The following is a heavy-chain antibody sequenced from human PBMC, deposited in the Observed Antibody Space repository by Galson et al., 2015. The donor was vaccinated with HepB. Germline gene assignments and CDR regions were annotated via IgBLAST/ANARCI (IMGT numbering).Heavy chain of an antibody. D-gene: IGHD1-26*01. V-gene: IGHV3-33*01. CDR1: GFTFSSYG. J-gene: IGHJ4*02. CDR3: ARGERIFNIVGATWDY. Sequence: SLRLSCAASGFTFSSYGMHWVRQAPGKGLEWVAVIWYDGSNKYYADSVKGRFTISRDNSKNTLYLQMNSLRAEDTAVYYCARGERIFNIVGATWDYWGQGTLVTVSS. CDR2: IWYDGSNK.